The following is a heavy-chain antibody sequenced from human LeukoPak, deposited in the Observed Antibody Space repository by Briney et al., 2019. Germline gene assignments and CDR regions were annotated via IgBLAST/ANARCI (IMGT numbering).Heavy chain of an antibody. V-gene: IGHV3-30-3*01. D-gene: IGHD6-13*01. J-gene: IGHJ4*02. CDR2: ISYDGSNK. CDR1: GFTFSSYA. CDR3: AKDQSDYSSSWYHADYYFDY. Sequence: GGSLRLSCAASGFTFSSYAMHWVRQAPGKGLEWVAVISYDGSNKYYADSVKGRFTISRDNSKNTLYLQMNSLRAEDTSVYYCAKDQSDYSSSWYHADYYFDYWGQGTLVTVSS.